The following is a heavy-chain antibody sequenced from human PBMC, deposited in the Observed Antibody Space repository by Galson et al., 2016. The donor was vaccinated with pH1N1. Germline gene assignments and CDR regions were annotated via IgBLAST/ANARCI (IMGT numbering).Heavy chain of an antibody. Sequence: SLRLSCAASGFTFRTYGMSWVRQAPGKGLEWVSAITFIGGSTYYADDVKGRFTISRDTSKNTLYLQMNRLRVEDTAVYYCAKARATGIVNTGDFDYWGQGTLVTVSS. CDR3: AKARATGIVNTGDFDY. J-gene: IGHJ4*02. V-gene: IGHV3-23*01. CDR1: GFTFRTYG. CDR2: ITFIGGST. D-gene: IGHD1-14*01.